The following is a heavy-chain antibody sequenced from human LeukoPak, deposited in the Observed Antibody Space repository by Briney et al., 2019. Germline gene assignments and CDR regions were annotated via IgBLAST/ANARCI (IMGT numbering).Heavy chain of an antibody. CDR3: ASYGHAFDI. CDR1: GGSISSYY. D-gene: IGHD4-17*01. J-gene: IGHJ3*02. V-gene: IGHV4-59*12. Sequence: SETLSLTCTVSGGSISSYYWSWIRQPPGKGLEWIGYIYHSGSTYYNPSLKSRVTISVDRSKNQFSLKLSSVTAADTAVYYCASYGHAFDIWGQGTMVTVSS. CDR2: IYHSGST.